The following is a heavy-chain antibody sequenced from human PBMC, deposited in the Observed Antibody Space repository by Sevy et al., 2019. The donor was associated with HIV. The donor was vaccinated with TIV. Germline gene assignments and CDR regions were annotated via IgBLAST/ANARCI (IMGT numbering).Heavy chain of an antibody. CDR1: RFSFNGYG. V-gene: IGHV3-30*02. J-gene: IGHJ5*02. Sequence: GGSLRLSCAASRFSFNGYGMHWVRQAPGKGLEWVAFIRYDGSNKYYADSVKGRFTISRDDSKNTLYLQMNSLRAEDTAVYYCARGTPAFCTGGVCFNWFDPWGQGTLVTVSS. D-gene: IGHD2-8*02. CDR2: IRYDGSNK. CDR3: ARGTPAFCTGGVCFNWFDP.